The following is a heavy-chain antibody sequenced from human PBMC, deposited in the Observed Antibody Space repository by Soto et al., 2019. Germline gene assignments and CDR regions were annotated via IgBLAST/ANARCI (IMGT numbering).Heavy chain of an antibody. Sequence: QVHLVQSGAEVRKPGASVKVSCKASGYSFTNYNIGWVRQAPGQGLEWLGWISTYNGNRKYAQKFQGRVTMTTDASTSTADMELRGLRPDDTAVYYCAREVGGTFVEAVDTWGQGTRVTVSS. CDR1: GYSFTNYN. V-gene: IGHV1-18*01. CDR3: AREVGGTFVEAVDT. CDR2: ISTYNGNR. J-gene: IGHJ3*02. D-gene: IGHD1-26*01.